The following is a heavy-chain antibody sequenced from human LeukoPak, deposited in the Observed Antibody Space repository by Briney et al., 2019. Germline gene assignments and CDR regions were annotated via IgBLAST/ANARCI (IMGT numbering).Heavy chain of an antibody. CDR3: ARETAVSGGIFFDY. V-gene: IGHV3-74*01. D-gene: IGHD3-9*01. Sequence: PGGSLRLSCADSGFTFSNYWLHWVRQAPGKGLVWVSRINIDGATTTYADSVRGRFTVSRDNAQNTLWLQMNSLRAEDTALYYCARETAVSGGIFFDYWGQGTLVTVSS. CDR1: GFTFSNYW. J-gene: IGHJ4*02. CDR2: INIDGATT.